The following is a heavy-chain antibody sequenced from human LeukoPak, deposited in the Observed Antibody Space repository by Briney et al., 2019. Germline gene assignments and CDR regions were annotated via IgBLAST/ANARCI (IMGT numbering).Heavy chain of an antibody. Sequence: SQTLSLTCTVSGGSISSGGYYWSWIRQHPGKGLEWIGYIYYSGSTYYNLSLKSRVTISVDTSKNQFSLKLSSVTAADTAVYYCAGGDPYYFDYWGQGTLVTVSS. D-gene: IGHD2-21*02. J-gene: IGHJ4*02. V-gene: IGHV4-31*03. CDR3: AGGDPYYFDY. CDR1: GGSISSGGYY. CDR2: IYYSGST.